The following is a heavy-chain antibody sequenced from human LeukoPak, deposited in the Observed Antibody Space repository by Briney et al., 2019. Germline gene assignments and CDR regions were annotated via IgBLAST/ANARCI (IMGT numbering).Heavy chain of an antibody. V-gene: IGHV4-4*07. CDR3: ARLYYDYVWGSYPDDAFDI. CDR1: GGSISSYY. D-gene: IGHD3-16*02. Sequence: PSETLSLTCTVSGGSISSYYWSWIRQPAGKGLEWIGRIYSSGSTNYNPSLKSRVTMSVDTSKNQFSLKLSSVTAADTAVYYCARLYYDYVWGSYPDDAFDIWGQGTMVTVSS. J-gene: IGHJ3*02. CDR2: IYSSGST.